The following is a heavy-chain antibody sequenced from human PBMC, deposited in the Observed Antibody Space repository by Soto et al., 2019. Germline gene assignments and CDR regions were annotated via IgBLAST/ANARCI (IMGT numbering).Heavy chain of an antibody. CDR1: GGSFSGYY. CDR2: LNPSGST. J-gene: IGHJ3*02. V-gene: IGHV4-34*01. D-gene: IGHD7-27*01. CDR3: ASVVPPPNRNWGLWSGAFDI. Sequence: QVQLQQWGAGLLKPSETMSLTCAVYGGSFSGYYWSWIRQPPGKGLEWIGELNPSGSTNYNPSLKSRVTISLDTSKNQFFLKLTSVTAAHTALYYCASVVPPPNRNWGLWSGAFDIWGQATLVTVSS.